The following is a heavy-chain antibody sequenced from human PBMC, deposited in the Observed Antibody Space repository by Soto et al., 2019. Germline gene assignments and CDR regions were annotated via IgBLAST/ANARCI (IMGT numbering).Heavy chain of an antibody. J-gene: IGHJ4*02. V-gene: IGHV4-4*01. D-gene: IGHD2-21*01. CDR1: GATITNSNW. CDR2: IYHAGGR. Sequence: ETLTLTCTVSGATITNSNWWGWLRLAPAKGLEWIVDIYHAGGRKYNASVELRVTMSVDKSNNQFALELTSLTAADTAVYFCESGPPIVGNTTLLDSWGQGTLVTVSS. CDR3: ESGPPIVGNTTLLDS.